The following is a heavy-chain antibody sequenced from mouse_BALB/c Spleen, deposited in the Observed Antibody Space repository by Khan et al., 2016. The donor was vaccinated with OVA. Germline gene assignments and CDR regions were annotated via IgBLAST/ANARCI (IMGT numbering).Heavy chain of an antibody. J-gene: IGHJ4*01. V-gene: IGHV2-5*01. Sequence: QVQLKESRPGLVQPSQSLSITCTVSGFSLTTYYIHWVRQSPGKGLEWLGVILRGGSTDYNEAFMSRVSITKDNSKSQVFFKMYSLQADDTAKYDCATPFYDGGRLDYWGQGTSVTGSS. CDR3: ATPFYDGGRLDY. D-gene: IGHD2-12*01. CDR2: ILRGGST. CDR1: GFSLTTYY.